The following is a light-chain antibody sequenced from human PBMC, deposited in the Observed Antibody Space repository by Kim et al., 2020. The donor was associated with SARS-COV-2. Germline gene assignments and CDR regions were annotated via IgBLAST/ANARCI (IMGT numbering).Light chain of an antibody. CDR1: KLGDKY. V-gene: IGLV3-1*01. J-gene: IGLJ2*01. CDR3: QAWDSRVV. Sequence: SVSPGQTARITCSGDKLGDKYACWYQQKPGQSPVVVIYQDSKRPSGIPERFSGSNSGNTATLTISGTQAMDEADYYCQAWDSRVVFGGGTQLTVL. CDR2: QDS.